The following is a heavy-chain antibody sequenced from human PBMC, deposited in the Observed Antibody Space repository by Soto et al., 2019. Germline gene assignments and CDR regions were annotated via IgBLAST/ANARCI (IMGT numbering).Heavy chain of an antibody. V-gene: IGHV1-2*02. J-gene: IGHJ4*02. CDR1: GYTFPGNY. CDR3: ARGYCSSSGCSHYFDY. Sequence: ASVKVSCKASGYTFPGNYMHWVRQAPGQGLEWMALINPTSGGTNYAQKFQGRATMTWDTSISTAYMELSRLGSDDTAIYYCARGYCSSSGCSHYFDYWGQGTLVTVSS. D-gene: IGHD2-2*01. CDR2: INPTSGGT.